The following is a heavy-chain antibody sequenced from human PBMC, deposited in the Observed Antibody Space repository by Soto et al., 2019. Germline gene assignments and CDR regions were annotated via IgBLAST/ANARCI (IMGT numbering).Heavy chain of an antibody. CDR3: TTYNPSGVDAFDI. J-gene: IGHJ3*02. V-gene: IGHV3-15*01. CDR1: GFTFSNAW. Sequence: GGSLRLSCAASGFTFSNAWMSWVRQAPGKGLEWVGRIKSKTDGGTADYAAPVKGRFTISRDDSKNTLYLQMNSLKTEDTAVYYCTTYNPSGVDAFDIWGQGTMVTVSS. CDR2: IKSKTDGGTA. D-gene: IGHD1-1*01.